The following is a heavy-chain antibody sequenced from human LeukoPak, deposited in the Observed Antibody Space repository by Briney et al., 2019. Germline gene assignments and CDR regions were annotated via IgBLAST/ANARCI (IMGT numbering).Heavy chain of an antibody. Sequence: GGSLRLSCAASGFTFSSYWMHWVSHAPGKGLVCVSRINSDGSSTSYADYVKGRFTISRDNAKNTLYLQMNSLRAEDTAVYYCARDGSQLFYYYGMDVWGQGTTVTVSS. CDR3: ARDGSQLFYYYGMDV. J-gene: IGHJ6*02. CDR2: INSDGSST. V-gene: IGHV3-74*01. D-gene: IGHD1-1*01. CDR1: GFTFSSYW.